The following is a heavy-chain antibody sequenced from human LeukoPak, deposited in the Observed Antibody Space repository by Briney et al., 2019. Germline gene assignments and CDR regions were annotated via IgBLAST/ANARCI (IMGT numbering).Heavy chain of an antibody. Sequence: PSETLSLTCGVSGVPFSNYYWSWLRQSPTQGLEWIGEINHSGYTNYNPTLKSRVTMSIDTSKNQFSLKLTSVTAADAGVYYCTRAVAGHPDWGQGTLVTVSS. V-gene: IGHV4-34*01. CDR2: INHSGYT. CDR3: TRAVAGHPD. D-gene: IGHD6-19*01. J-gene: IGHJ4*02. CDR1: GVPFSNYY.